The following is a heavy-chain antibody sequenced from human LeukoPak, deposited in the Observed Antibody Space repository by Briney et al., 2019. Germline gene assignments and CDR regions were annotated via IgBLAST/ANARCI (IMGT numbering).Heavy chain of an antibody. J-gene: IGHJ4*02. CDR2: INWNAGST. CDR1: GFTFDDYG. D-gene: IGHD3-10*01. Sequence: SGGSLRLSCAASGFTFDDYGMSWVRQAPGKGLEWVSGINWNAGSTGYADSVKGRFTISRDNAKNSLYLQMNSLRAEDTALYYCARSLWFGETVGVYWGQGTLVTVSS. CDR3: ARSLWFGETVGVY. V-gene: IGHV3-20*04.